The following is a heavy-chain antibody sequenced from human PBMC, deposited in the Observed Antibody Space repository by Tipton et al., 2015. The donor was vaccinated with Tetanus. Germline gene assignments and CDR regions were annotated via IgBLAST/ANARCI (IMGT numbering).Heavy chain of an antibody. D-gene: IGHD6-25*01. CDR1: GGSISSYY. Sequence: TLSLTCTVSGGSISSYYWSWIRQPPGKGLEWIGYIYYSGITNYNPSLKSRVTISVDTSKNQFSLKLTSVTAADTAVYYCTRDQAARQWFDPWGQGTLVTVSS. V-gene: IGHV4-59*01. J-gene: IGHJ5*02. CDR3: TRDQAARQWFDP. CDR2: IYYSGIT.